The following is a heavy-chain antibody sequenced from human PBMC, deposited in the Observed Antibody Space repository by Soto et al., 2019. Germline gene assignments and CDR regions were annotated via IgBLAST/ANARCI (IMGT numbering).Heavy chain of an antibody. Sequence: QITLKESGPTLVRPTQTLTLTCAFSGFSLSTSGVGVGWIRQPPGKALEWLAVIYWDDSKHYSPSLRSRLTITKDTSKNQVPLTITNMDPMDTGTYYCAHKGPEDWPLDYWGQGTLVTVSS. CDR3: AHKGPEDWPLDY. CDR1: GFSLSTSGVG. CDR2: IYWDDSK. J-gene: IGHJ4*02. V-gene: IGHV2-5*02. D-gene: IGHD3-9*01.